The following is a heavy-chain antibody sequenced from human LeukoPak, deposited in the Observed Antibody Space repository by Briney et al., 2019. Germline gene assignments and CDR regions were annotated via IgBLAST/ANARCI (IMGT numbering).Heavy chain of an antibody. Sequence: PGGSLRLSCAASGFTFSNYAMHWVRQAPGKGLEWVAVISYDGSNKYYADSVKGRFTISRDNSKNTLYLQMNSLRAEDTAVYYCAGVNQNDAFDIWGQGTMVTVSS. D-gene: IGHD1-14*01. CDR2: ISYDGSNK. CDR1: GFTFSNYA. V-gene: IGHV3-30-3*01. CDR3: AGVNQNDAFDI. J-gene: IGHJ3*02.